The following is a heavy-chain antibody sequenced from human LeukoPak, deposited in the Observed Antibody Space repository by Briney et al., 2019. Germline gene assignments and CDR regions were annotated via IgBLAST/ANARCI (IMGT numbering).Heavy chain of an antibody. CDR1: GGSISNYY. V-gene: IGHV4-59*01. CDR3: ARDYLTSYYYYGMDV. CDR2: INYSGST. D-gene: IGHD3-16*01. Sequence: SETLSLTCAVSGGSISNYYLNWIRQPPGKGLEWIGYINYSGSTNYNPSLKSRVTISIDTSKNQFSLKLSSVTAADTAVYYCARDYLTSYYYYGMDVWGQGTTVTVSS. J-gene: IGHJ6*02.